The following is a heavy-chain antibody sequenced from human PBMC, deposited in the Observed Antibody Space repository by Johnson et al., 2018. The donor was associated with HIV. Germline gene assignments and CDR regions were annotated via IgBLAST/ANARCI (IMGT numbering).Heavy chain of an antibody. CDR3: ARDPTTQYSRLTGDFGAFDI. Sequence: VQLVESGGGVVRPGGSLRLSCTASRITFDDYDMSWVRQAPGKGLEWVSGINWNGGTTGYADFVKGRFTISRDNAKNSLYLQMNSLRAEDTALYYCARDPTTQYSRLTGDFGAFDIWGQGTMVTVSS. J-gene: IGHJ3*02. V-gene: IGHV3-20*04. D-gene: IGHD7-27*01. CDR2: INWNGGTT. CDR1: RITFDDYD.